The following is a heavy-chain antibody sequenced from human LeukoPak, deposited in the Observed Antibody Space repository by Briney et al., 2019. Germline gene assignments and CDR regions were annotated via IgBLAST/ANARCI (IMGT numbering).Heavy chain of an antibody. CDR3: VTSGSLRLGELSPIDF. Sequence: GGSLRLSCAASGFTFSSYAMSWVRQAPGKGLEWVSAISGSGGSIYYADSVRGRFTVSRDNSKNTLGLQMGSLRAEDTALYYCVTSGSLRLGELSPIDFWGQGTLVTVSS. D-gene: IGHD3-16*02. CDR2: ISGSGGSI. CDR1: GFTFSSYA. J-gene: IGHJ4*02. V-gene: IGHV3-23*01.